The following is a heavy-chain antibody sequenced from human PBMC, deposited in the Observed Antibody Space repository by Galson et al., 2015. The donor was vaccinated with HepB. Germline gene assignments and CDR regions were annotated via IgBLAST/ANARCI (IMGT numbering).Heavy chain of an antibody. D-gene: IGHD5-24*01. Sequence: QSGAEVKKPGESLKISCKGSGYSFTSYWIGWVRQMPGKGLEWMGIIYPGDSDTRYSPSFQGQVTISADKSISTAYLQWSSLKASDTAMYYCARVRVEMATQGDAFDIWGQGTMVTVSS. CDR1: GYSFTSYW. CDR3: ARVRVEMATQGDAFDI. J-gene: IGHJ3*02. V-gene: IGHV5-51*01. CDR2: IYPGDSDT.